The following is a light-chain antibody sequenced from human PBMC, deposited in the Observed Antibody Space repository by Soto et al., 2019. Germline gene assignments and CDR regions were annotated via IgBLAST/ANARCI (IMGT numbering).Light chain of an antibody. CDR3: SSYAGSNYV. CDR2: EVS. J-gene: IGLJ1*01. CDR1: SSDVGGYNY. V-gene: IGLV2-8*01. Sequence: LTQPPSASGSPGQSVTISCTGTSSDVGGYNYVSWYQQHPGKAPKLIIYEVSQRSSGVPDRFSGSKSGNTASLTVSGLQAEDEADYYCSSYAGSNYVFGTGTKVTVL.